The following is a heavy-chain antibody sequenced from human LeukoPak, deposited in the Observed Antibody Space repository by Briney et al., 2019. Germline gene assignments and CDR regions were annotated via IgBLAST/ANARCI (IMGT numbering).Heavy chain of an antibody. J-gene: IGHJ5*02. CDR3: AKQSGGWFWFDP. D-gene: IGHD6-19*01. CDR1: GYTFTTYW. Sequence: GESLKISCQASGYTFTTYWIGWVRHMPGKGLEWVGIVYPGGSDIRYSPSFEGRVTISVDKSTSTAYLQWGSLKASDSGMYYCAKQSGGWFWFDPWGQGTLVTVSS. V-gene: IGHV5-51*01. CDR2: VYPGGSDI.